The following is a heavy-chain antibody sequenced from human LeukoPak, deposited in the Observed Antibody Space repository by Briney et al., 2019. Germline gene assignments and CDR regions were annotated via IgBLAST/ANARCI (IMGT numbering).Heavy chain of an antibody. CDR2: ISSSSSYI. CDR3: AREVGYCSSTSCYNPMNY. CDR1: GCTFSSYS. J-gene: IGHJ4*02. V-gene: IGHV3-21*01. D-gene: IGHD2-2*02. Sequence: GGSLRLSCAASGCTFSSYSMNWVRQAPGKGLEWVSSISSSSSYIYYADSVKGRFTISRDNAKNTLFLQMNSLRAEDTAVYYCAREVGYCSSTSCYNPMNYWGQGTLVTVSS.